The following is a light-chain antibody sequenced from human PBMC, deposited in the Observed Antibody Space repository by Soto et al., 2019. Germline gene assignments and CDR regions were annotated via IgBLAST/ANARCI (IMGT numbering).Light chain of an antibody. CDR3: QQSYSTPLT. CDR2: AAS. CDR1: QTIGRW. J-gene: IGKJ1*01. V-gene: IGKV1-39*01. Sequence: DIQMTQSPSTLSASVGDRVSITCRASQTIGRWLAWYQQKPGKAPKLLIYAASSLQSGVPSRFSGSGSGTDGTLTISSLQPEDGATYYCQQSYSTPLTFGQGTKVDIK.